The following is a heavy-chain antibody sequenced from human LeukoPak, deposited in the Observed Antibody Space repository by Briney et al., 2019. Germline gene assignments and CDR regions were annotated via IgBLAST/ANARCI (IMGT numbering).Heavy chain of an antibody. CDR2: INHSGST. Sequence: SETLSLTCAVYGGSFSGYYWSWIRQPPGKGLEWLGEINHSGSTNYNPSLKSRVTISVDTSKNQFSLKLSSVTAADTAVYYCASGSRHMDVWGKGTTVTVSS. V-gene: IGHV4-34*01. J-gene: IGHJ6*03. CDR1: GGSFSGYY. CDR3: ASGSRHMDV.